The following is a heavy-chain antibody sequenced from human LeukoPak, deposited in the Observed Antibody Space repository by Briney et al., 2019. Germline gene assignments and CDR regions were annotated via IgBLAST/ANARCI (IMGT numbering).Heavy chain of an antibody. J-gene: IGHJ5*02. D-gene: IGHD5-18*01. CDR1: VDSISTSIS. V-gene: IGHV4-39*01. CDR2: THYSGSN. CDR3: TRRDSPTKWFDP. Sequence: PPGTLSDSCRVSVDSISTSISCNCFRQLPRGPLEWIGSTHYSGSNSYNPSLSSRVSMSVDTSRHQCFRRLTSVTAADTAVYYCTRRDSPTKWFDPWGQGTLVTVSS.